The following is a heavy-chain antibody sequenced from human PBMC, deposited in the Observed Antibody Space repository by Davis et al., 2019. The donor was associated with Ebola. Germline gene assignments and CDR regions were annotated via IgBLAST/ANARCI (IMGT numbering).Heavy chain of an antibody. CDR2: IIPVFATT. Sequence: AASVKVSCKASGGTFSSYAISWVRQAPGQRLEWMGGIIPVFATTNYAQKFQGRVAITADESTSTAYMELSSLRSEDTAVYYCAADRKGIQVWSRAYYYYGMDVWGQGTTVTVSS. CDR1: GGTFSSYA. J-gene: IGHJ6*02. CDR3: AADRKGIQVWSRAYYYYGMDV. V-gene: IGHV1-69*13. D-gene: IGHD5-18*01.